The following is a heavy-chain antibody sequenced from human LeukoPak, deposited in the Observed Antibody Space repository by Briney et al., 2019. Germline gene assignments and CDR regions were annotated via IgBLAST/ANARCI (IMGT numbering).Heavy chain of an antibody. CDR2: ISSSGSTI. CDR1: GFTFSSYE. J-gene: IGHJ6*02. CDR3: ARGHYGSPSFYYYYGMDV. Sequence: GGSLRLSCAASGFTFSSYEMNWVRQAPGKGLEWVSYISSSGSTIYYADSAKGRFTISRDNAKNSLYLQMNSLRAEDTAVYYCARGHYGSPSFYYYYGMDVWGQGTTVTVSS. D-gene: IGHD2-2*01. V-gene: IGHV3-48*03.